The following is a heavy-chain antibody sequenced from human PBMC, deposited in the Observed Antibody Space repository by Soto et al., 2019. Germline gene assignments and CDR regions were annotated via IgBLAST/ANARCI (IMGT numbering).Heavy chain of an antibody. CDR2: IYYSWST. D-gene: IGHD6-13*01. V-gene: IGHV4-39*01. CDR3: ARHGPGYSSSWYGY. J-gene: IGHJ4*02. CDR1: GGSISSSSYY. Sequence: QLQLQESGPGLVKPSETLSLTCTVSGGSISSSSYYWGWIRQPPGKGLEWIGSIYYSWSTYYNPSLRSRVTISVDTSKNQFSLKLSSVTAADTAVYYCARHGPGYSSSWYGYWGQGTLVTVSS.